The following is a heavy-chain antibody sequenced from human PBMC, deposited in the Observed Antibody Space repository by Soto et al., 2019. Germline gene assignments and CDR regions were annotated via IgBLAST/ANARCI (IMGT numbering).Heavy chain of an antibody. D-gene: IGHD3-3*02. V-gene: IGHV4-31*03. CDR2: IYYSGST. Sequence: LSLTCTVSGGSISSGGYYWSWIRQHPGKGLEWIGYIYYSGSTYYNPSLKSRVTISVDTSKNQFSLKLSSVTAADTAVYYCARHFYFSTSYAFDIWGQGTMVTVSS. CDR3: ARHFYFSTSYAFDI. J-gene: IGHJ3*02. CDR1: GGSISSGGYY.